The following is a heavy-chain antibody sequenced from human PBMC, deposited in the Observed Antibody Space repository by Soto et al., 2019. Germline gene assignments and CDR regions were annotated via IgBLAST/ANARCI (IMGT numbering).Heavy chain of an antibody. J-gene: IGHJ5*02. CDR2: ISSSSSTI. Sequence: EVQLVESGGGLVQPGGSLRLSCAASGFTFSSYSMNWVRQAPGKGLEWVSYISSSSSTIYYADSVKGRFTISRDNAKNSLYLQMNRLRDEDTAVYYCEREGGNLNWFDPWGQGTLVTVSS. V-gene: IGHV3-48*02. D-gene: IGHD1-26*01. CDR1: GFTFSSYS. CDR3: EREGGNLNWFDP.